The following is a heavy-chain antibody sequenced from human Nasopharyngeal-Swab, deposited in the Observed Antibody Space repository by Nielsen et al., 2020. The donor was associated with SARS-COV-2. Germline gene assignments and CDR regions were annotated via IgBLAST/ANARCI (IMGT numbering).Heavy chain of an antibody. CDR2: IIPIFGTA. V-gene: IGHV1-69*13. J-gene: IGHJ6*02. Sequence: SVKVSCKASGGTFSSYAISWVRQAPGQGLEWMGGIIPIFGTANYAQKFQGRVTITADESTSTAYMELSSLRSEDTAVYYCARGLTTVTTYYYYGMDVWGRGTTVTVSS. CDR1: GGTFSSYA. D-gene: IGHD4-11*01. CDR3: ARGLTTVTTYYYYGMDV.